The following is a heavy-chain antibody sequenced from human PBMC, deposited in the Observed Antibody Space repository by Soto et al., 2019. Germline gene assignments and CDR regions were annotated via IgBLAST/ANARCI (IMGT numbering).Heavy chain of an antibody. D-gene: IGHD2-2*01. V-gene: IGHV3-74*01. CDR2: INGDGGST. CDR1: GFTFSSYW. Sequence: EVQLVESGGGLVQTGGSLRLSCAASGFTFSSYWMHWVRQAPGKGVVWVSRINGDGGSTHYADSVKGRFTISRDNPKNTLYLQVDSLRAGDTAVYYCERGLYRKYGQDYWGQGTLVTVSS. J-gene: IGHJ4*02. CDR3: ERGLYRKYGQDY.